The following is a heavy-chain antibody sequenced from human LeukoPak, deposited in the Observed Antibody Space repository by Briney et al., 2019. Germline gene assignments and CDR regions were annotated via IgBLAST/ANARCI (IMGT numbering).Heavy chain of an antibody. CDR1: GFTFSSSA. Sequence: GGSLRLSCAASGFTFSSSAMSWVRQVPGKGLEWVSGISASGGSTSYADSVRGRFTISRDNSKNTLYVQMNSLRAEDTAVYYCAKTPIAAVGLPFDYWGQGTLVTVSS. V-gene: IGHV3-23*01. J-gene: IGHJ4*02. CDR2: ISASGGST. CDR3: AKTPIAAVGLPFDY. D-gene: IGHD6-13*01.